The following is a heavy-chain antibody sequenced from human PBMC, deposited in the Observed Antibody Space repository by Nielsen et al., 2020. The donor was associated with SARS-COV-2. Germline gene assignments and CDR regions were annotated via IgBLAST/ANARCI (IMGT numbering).Heavy chain of an antibody. V-gene: IGHV3-23*01. CDR2: ISGSDGNT. J-gene: IGHJ6*03. Sequence: WIRQPPGKGLEWVSAISGSDGNTYYADSVKGRFTISRDNSKNTLYLQMNSLRAEDTAVYYCAKDRTPSSGYYYYYYMDVWGKGTTVTVSS. CDR3: AKDRTPSSGYYYYYYMDV.